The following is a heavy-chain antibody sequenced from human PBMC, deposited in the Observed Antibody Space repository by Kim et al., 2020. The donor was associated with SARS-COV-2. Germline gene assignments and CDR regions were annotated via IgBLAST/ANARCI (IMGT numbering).Heavy chain of an antibody. CDR2: IYPDDSDT. CDR3: AKIGSYCACDCDSNWFDP. J-gene: IGHJ5*02. CDR1: GHRFTNYW. V-gene: IGHV5-51*01. D-gene: IGHD2-21*02. Sequence: GESLKISCKEPGHRFTNYWIGWVRQMPGKGLEWMGIIYPDDSDTRYNPSFQGQVTMSVDKSISTAYLQWTSLRASDTAIYYCAKIGSYCACDCDSNWFDP.